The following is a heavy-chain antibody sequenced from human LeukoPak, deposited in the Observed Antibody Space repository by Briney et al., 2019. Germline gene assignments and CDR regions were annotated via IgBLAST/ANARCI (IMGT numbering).Heavy chain of an antibody. CDR3: ATLVNSGSYDAFDI. CDR1: GYTLTELS. Sequence: ASVKVSCKVSGYTLTELSMHWVRQAPGKGLEWMGGFDPEDGETIYAQKFQGRVTMTEDTSTDTAYMELSSLRSEDTAVYYCATLVNSGSYDAFDIWGQGTMVTVSS. J-gene: IGHJ3*02. V-gene: IGHV1-24*01. D-gene: IGHD1-26*01. CDR2: FDPEDGET.